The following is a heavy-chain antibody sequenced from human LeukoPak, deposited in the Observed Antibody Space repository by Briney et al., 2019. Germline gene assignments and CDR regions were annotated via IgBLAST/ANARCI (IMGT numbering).Heavy chain of an antibody. D-gene: IGHD1-7*01. CDR2: INPNSGGT. J-gene: IGHJ4*02. V-gene: IGHV1-2*02. CDR1: GYTFTGYY. Sequence: ASVKVSCKASGYTFTGYYMHWARQAPGQGLEWMGWINPNSGGTNYAQKFQGRVTMTRDTSISTAYMELSRLRSDDTAVYYCAREALDGTTPFDYWGQGTLVTVSS. CDR3: AREALDGTTPFDY.